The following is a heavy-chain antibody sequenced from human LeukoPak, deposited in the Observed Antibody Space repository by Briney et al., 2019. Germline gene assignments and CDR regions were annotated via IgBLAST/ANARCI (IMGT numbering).Heavy chain of an antibody. CDR1: GYTFTSYG. CDR3: ARRFGELLSHAFDI. Sequence: ASVKVSCKTSGYTFTSYGINWVRQATGQGLEWMGWMNPNSGNTGYAQKFQGRVTITRNTSISTAYMELSSLRSEDTAVYYCARRFGELLSHAFDIWGQGTMVTVSS. V-gene: IGHV1-8*03. J-gene: IGHJ3*02. CDR2: MNPNSGNT. D-gene: IGHD3-10*01.